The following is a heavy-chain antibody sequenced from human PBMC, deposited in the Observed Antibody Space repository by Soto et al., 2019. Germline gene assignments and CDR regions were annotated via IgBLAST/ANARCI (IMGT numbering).Heavy chain of an antibody. CDR3: ARDPGYYYDSSGSRYWYFDL. CDR2: VYYSGST. J-gene: IGHJ2*01. Sequence: SETLSLTCTVSGGSISSYYWSWIRQPPGKGLEWIGDVYYSGSTNYNPSLKSRVTISVDTSKNQFSLKLSSVTAADTAVYYCARDPGYYYDSSGSRYWYFDLWGRGTLVTVSS. D-gene: IGHD3-22*01. CDR1: GGSISSYY. V-gene: IGHV4-59*12.